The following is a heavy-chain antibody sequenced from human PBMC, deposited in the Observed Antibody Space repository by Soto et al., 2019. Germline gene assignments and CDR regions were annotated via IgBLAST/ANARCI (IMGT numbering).Heavy chain of an antibody. CDR1: GFTFSSYA. CDR3: AKGFIVVVTVLRPDDAFDI. J-gene: IGHJ3*02. D-gene: IGHD2-21*02. Sequence: GGSLRLSCAASGFTFSSYAMNWVRQAPGKGLEWVAGISGGGGSTYYADSVKGRFTISRDTSKNTVYLQLNSLGAEDTAVYYCAKGFIVVVTVLRPDDAFDIWGQGTMVTVSS. V-gene: IGHV3-23*01. CDR2: ISGGGGST.